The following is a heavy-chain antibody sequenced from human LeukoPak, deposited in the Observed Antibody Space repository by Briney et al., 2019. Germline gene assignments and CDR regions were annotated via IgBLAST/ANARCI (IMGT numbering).Heavy chain of an antibody. CDR1: GFTFSSYS. Sequence: GGSLRLSCAASGFTFSSYSMNWVRQAPGKGLEWVSSISSSSSYIYYADSVKGRFTISRDNSKNTLYLQMNSLRAEDTAVYYCARDLLGGGLDYWGQGTLVTVSS. CDR3: ARDLLGGGLDY. V-gene: IGHV3-21*06. CDR2: ISSSSSYI. D-gene: IGHD3-16*01. J-gene: IGHJ4*02.